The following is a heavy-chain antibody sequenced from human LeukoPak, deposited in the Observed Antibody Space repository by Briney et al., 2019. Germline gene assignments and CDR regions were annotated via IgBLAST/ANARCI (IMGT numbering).Heavy chain of an antibody. CDR1: GFTFSSYS. V-gene: IGHV3-21*01. CDR3: AGDGGYSGYDYIDY. CDR2: ISSSGSYI. Sequence: PGGSLRLSCAASGFTFSSYSMNWVRQAPGKGLEWVSSISSSGSYIYYADSVKGRFTISRDNAKNSLYLQMNSLRAEDTAVYYCAGDGGYSGYDYIDYWGQGTLVTVSS. J-gene: IGHJ4*02. D-gene: IGHD5-12*01.